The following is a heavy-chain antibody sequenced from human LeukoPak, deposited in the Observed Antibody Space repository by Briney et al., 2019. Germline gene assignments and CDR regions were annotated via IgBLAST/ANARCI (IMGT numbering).Heavy chain of an antibody. CDR1: GGSITSNH. V-gene: IGHV4-4*02. CDR3: ARALPHYYDSSGYKYYFDY. J-gene: IGHJ4*02. CDR2: VHHSGGT. Sequence: SETLSLTCTVSGGSITSNHWSWVRQPPGKGLEWIGQVHHSGGTSYNPSLRSRVTISIDKSENQFSLKLNSVTAADTAVYYCARALPHYYDSSGYKYYFDYWGQGTLVTVSS. D-gene: IGHD3-22*01.